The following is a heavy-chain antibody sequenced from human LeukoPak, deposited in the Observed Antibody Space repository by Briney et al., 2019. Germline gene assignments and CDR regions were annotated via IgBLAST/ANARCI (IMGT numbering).Heavy chain of an antibody. CDR2: IYYSGST. CDR3: ARDGVGTVGIPHYFDY. CDR1: GGSISSSSYY. Sequence: SETLSLTCTVSGGSISSSSYYWGWIRQPPGKGLEWIGSIYYSGSTYYNPSLKSRVTISLGTSNNQFSLKLSSVTAADTAVYYCARDGVGTVGIPHYFDYWGQGTLVTVSS. D-gene: IGHD1-7*01. J-gene: IGHJ4*02. V-gene: IGHV4-39*07.